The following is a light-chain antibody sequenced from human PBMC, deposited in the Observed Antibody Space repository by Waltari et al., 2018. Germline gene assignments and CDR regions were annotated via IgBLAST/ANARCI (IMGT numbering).Light chain of an antibody. V-gene: IGLV2-23*01. CDR1: SNDIGNYDL. CDR3: FSFVAANSFV. CDR2: GAT. J-gene: IGLJ1*01. Sequence: QSALTQPASVSGSPVQSLTLPCTGTSNDIGNYDLVSWYQQRPGEAPKLLMYGATKRPSGVSNRFSGSKSGKTASLTISGLQTEDEADYYCFSFVAANSFVFGPGTKVTVL.